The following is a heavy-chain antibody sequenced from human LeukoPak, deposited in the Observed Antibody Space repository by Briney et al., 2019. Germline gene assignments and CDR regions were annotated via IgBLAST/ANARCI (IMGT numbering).Heavy chain of an antibody. CDR3: AAAGAARCFDS. D-gene: IGHD6-25*01. CDR1: GGSINSGGYY. V-gene: IGHV4-30-2*01. Sequence: SQTLSLTCTVSGGSINSGGYYWSWIRQPPGKGLEWIGYIYHSGGTYYHPSLKSRVTISQDRSKNHFSLNLTSVTAPDTAVYCGAAAGAARCFDSWGQGTLVTVS. J-gene: IGHJ4*02. CDR2: IYHSGGT.